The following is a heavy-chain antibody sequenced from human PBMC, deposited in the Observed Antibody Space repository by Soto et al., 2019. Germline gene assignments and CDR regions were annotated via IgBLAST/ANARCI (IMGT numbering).Heavy chain of an antibody. CDR3: AKDGGTYYYYYYMDV. D-gene: IGHD1-1*01. CDR1: GFTFSSYA. J-gene: IGHJ6*03. CDR2: ISGSGGST. Sequence: GGSLRLSCAASGFTFSSYAMSWVRQAPVKGLEWVSAISGSGGSTYYADSVKGRFTISRDNSKNTLYLQMNSLRAEDTAVYYCAKDGGTYYYYYYMDVWGKGTTVTVSS. V-gene: IGHV3-23*01.